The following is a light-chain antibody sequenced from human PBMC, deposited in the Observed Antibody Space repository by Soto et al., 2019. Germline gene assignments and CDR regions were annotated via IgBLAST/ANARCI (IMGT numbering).Light chain of an antibody. Sequence: DIQMTQSPSTVSASVGDGVTITFRASQDINSFLAWYQQKPGKAPKLLIYAASTLHIGVPSRFRGSGSGTAFTLTISSLQPEDFATYFCQQTNHFPFTFGPGTKVDIK. J-gene: IGKJ3*01. CDR1: QDINSF. CDR3: QQTNHFPFT. V-gene: IGKV1-12*01. CDR2: AAS.